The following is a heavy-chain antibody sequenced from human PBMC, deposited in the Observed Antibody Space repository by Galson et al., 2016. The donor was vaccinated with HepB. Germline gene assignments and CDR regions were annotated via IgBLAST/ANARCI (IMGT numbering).Heavy chain of an antibody. J-gene: IGHJ6*02. CDR3: AKGLGYCSSTSCFLYYDYAMDV. Sequence: SLRLSCAASGFTSSSYAMSWVRQAPGKGLEWVSAISGSGGSTHYADSVKGRLTISRDNSKNTLYLQMNRLRADDTALYYCAKGLGYCSSTSCFLYYDYAMDVWGQGTTVTVSS. CDR1: GFTSSSYA. V-gene: IGHV3-23*01. CDR2: ISGSGGST. D-gene: IGHD2-2*01.